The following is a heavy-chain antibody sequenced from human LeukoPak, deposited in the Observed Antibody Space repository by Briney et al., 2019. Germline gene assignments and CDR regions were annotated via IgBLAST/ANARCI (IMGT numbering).Heavy chain of an antibody. CDR2: INQDGSEK. CDR1: GFTYNNFW. V-gene: IGHV3-7*01. Sequence: GGSLRLSCAASGFTYNNFWMIWVRQAPGKGLEWVANINQDGSEKFLLDSVKGRFTISRDTAENSISLQMNSLREDDTAVYYCAGGDVTFYFDFWGQGTLVTVSS. D-gene: IGHD2-21*02. CDR3: AGGDVTFYFDF. J-gene: IGHJ4*02.